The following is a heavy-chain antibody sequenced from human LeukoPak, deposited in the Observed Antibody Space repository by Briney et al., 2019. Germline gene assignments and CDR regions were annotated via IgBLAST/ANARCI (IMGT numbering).Heavy chain of an antibody. CDR1: GFTFSSYW. CDR3: ARVLGLRDDY. V-gene: IGHV3-74*01. J-gene: IGHJ4*02. Sequence: PGGSLRLSCAASGFTFSSYWMHWVRQAPGKGVAWVSRINSGGSYTSYADSVKGRFTISRDNAKNTLFLQMNSLRAEDSAVYYCARVLGLRDDYWGQGTLVTVSS. D-gene: IGHD4-17*01. CDR2: INSGGSYT.